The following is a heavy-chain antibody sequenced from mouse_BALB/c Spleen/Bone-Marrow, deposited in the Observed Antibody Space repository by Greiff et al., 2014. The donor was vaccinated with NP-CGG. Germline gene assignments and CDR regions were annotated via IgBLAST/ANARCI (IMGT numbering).Heavy chain of an antibody. J-gene: IGHJ2*01. Sequence: VQLQESGSVLVRPGASVKLSCKTSGYTFTSSWMHWAKQRPGQGLEWIGEIHPDSANTNYNEKFKGKATLTVDTSSSTAYVDLSSLTSEDSAVYYCARHHRYAYYFGYWGQGTTLTVSS. CDR2: IHPDSANT. CDR3: ARHHRYAYYFGY. D-gene: IGHD2-14*01. CDR1: GYTFTSSW. V-gene: IGHV1S130*01.